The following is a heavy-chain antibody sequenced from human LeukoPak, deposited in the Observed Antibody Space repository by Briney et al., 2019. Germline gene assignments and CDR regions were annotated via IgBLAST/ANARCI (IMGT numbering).Heavy chain of an antibody. Sequence: SETLSLTCTVSGGSISSYYWSWLRQPAGKGLEWIGRIYNSGSTNYNPSLKSRVAMSIDTPKNHFSLKLSSVTAADTAMYYCARRETVAKYYFECWGQGTLVTVSS. CDR2: IYNSGST. D-gene: IGHD6-19*01. V-gene: IGHV4-4*07. J-gene: IGHJ4*02. CDR3: ARRETVAKYYFEC. CDR1: GGSISSYY.